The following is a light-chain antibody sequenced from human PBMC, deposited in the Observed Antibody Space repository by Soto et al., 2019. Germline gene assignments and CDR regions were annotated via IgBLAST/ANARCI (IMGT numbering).Light chain of an antibody. J-gene: IGKJ3*01. CDR2: AAS. CDR1: QGISSY. V-gene: IGKV1-9*01. CDR3: QQRNSCPFT. Sequence: DIQLTQSPPFLSASVGDRVTISCRASQGISSYLAWYQQKPGKAPKLLIYAASTLESGFPSRFIGSGSGTDLTLTIRSLQPEDFTTYYCQQRNSCPFTFSPGTKVDIK.